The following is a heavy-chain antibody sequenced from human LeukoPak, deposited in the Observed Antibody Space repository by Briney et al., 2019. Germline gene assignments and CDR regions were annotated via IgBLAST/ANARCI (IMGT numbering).Heavy chain of an antibody. D-gene: IGHD2-21*01. CDR1: GGSISSYY. J-gene: IGHJ4*02. CDR2: IYYSGTT. CDR3: ARAPSYLYYFDY. Sequence: SETLSLTCTVSGGSISSYYWSWIRQPPGKGLEWIGYIYYSGTTNYNPYFKSRVTISEGTSKNQFSLKLSSVTAADTAVYYCARAPSYLYYFDYWGQGILVTVSS. V-gene: IGHV4-59*01.